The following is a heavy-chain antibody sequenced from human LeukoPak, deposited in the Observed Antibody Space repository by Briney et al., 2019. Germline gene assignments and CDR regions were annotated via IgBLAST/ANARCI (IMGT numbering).Heavy chain of an antibody. CDR3: TTGYTSASHDAY. J-gene: IGHJ4*02. CDR2: IKRRTDGGTS. D-gene: IGHD2-15*01. Sequence: GGSLRLSCAASGFTFSSYWMNWVRQAPGKGLEWVGLIKRRTDGGTSNYAAPVKGRFAISRDDSEDTLFLQMDSLKSEDTGVYYCTTGYTSASHDAYWGQGTLVTVSS. CDR1: GFTFSSYW. V-gene: IGHV3-15*06.